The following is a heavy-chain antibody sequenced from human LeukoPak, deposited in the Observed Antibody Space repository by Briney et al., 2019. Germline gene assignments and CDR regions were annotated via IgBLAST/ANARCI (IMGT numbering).Heavy chain of an antibody. D-gene: IGHD6-13*01. CDR2: ISGSGGST. Sequence: GSLRLSCAASGFTFSSYAMSWVRQAPGKGLEWVSAISGSGGSTYYADSVKGRFTISRDNSKNTLYLQMNSLRAEDTAVYYCAKVSAPSAGIAAAGNLDYWGQGTLVTVSS. CDR3: AKVSAPSAGIAAAGNLDY. J-gene: IGHJ4*02. CDR1: GFTFSSYA. V-gene: IGHV3-23*01.